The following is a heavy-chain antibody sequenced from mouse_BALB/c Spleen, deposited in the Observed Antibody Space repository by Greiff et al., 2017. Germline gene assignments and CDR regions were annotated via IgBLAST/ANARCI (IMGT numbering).Heavy chain of an antibody. V-gene: IGHV1S81*02. CDR3: TYYDYDRGAY. Sequence: VQLQQPGAELVKPGASVKLSCKASGYTFTSYYMYWVKQRPGQGLEWIGGINPSNGGTNFNEKFKSKATLTVDKSSSTAYMQLSSLTSEDSAVYYCTYYDYDRGAYWGQGTLVTVSA. D-gene: IGHD2-4*01. CDR2: INPSNGGT. CDR1: GYTFTSYY. J-gene: IGHJ3*01.